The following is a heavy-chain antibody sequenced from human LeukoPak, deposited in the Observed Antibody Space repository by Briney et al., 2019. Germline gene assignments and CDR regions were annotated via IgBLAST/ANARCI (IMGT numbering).Heavy chain of an antibody. Sequence: PSETLSLTCTVSGGSISSYYWSWIRQPPGKGLEWIGYIYYIGSTNYNPSLKSRVTISVDTSKNQFSLKLSSVTAADTAVYYCARDHNENGLGSGSYFWFDPWGQGTLVTVSS. V-gene: IGHV4-59*01. D-gene: IGHD3-10*01. CDR1: GGSISSYY. CDR2: IYYIGST. J-gene: IGHJ5*02. CDR3: ARDHNENGLGSGSYFWFDP.